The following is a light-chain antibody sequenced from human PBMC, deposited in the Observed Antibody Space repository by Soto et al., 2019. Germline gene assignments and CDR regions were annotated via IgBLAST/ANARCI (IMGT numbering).Light chain of an antibody. CDR2: AAS. CDR1: QSISNH. V-gene: IGKV1-39*01. CDR3: QQSYNTPA. Sequence: DIQMSQSPSTLSASVEDRVIITCRASQSISNHLNWYQQKPGKAPKLLIFAASSLQSGVPSRFSGSGSGTDFTLTITSLQPEDFATYYCQQSYNTPAFGGGTKVDIK. J-gene: IGKJ4*01.